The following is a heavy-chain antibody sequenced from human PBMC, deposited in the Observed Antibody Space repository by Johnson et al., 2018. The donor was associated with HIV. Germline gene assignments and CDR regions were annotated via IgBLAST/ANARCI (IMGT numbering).Heavy chain of an antibody. Sequence: QVQLVESGGGAVQPGRSLRLSCAASGITFSSNSMHWVRQVPGKGLEWVAFISYDGINKHYADSVKGRFTISRDNSKNTLYLQMNSLRAEDTAVYYCARGGGWGTADAFDIWGQGTMVTVSS. CDR2: ISYDGINK. CDR1: GITFSSNS. CDR3: ARGGGWGTADAFDI. D-gene: IGHD7-27*01. V-gene: IGHV3-30-3*01. J-gene: IGHJ3*02.